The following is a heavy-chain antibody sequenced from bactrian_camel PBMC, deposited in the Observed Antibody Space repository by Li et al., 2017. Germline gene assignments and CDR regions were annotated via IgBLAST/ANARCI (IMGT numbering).Heavy chain of an antibody. V-gene: IGHV3S25*01. Sequence: QLVESGGGSVQAGGSLRLSCAASGFAYSNACVGWLRQAPGKEREGVAMVYRGDGTTYYADSVKGRFTISQDNAKNTVYLQMNSLKPEDTAMYYCAARGPYCYTKLSVRDFTYWGQGTQVTVS. CDR2: VYRGDGTT. CDR1: GFAYSNAC. D-gene: IGHD2*01. CDR3: AARGPYCYTKLSVRDFTY. J-gene: IGHJ6*01.